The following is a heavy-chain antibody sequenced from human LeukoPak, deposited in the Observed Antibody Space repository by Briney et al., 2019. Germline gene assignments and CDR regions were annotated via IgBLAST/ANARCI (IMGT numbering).Heavy chain of an antibody. D-gene: IGHD2-15*01. V-gene: IGHV4-34*01. J-gene: IGHJ3*02. CDR1: GGSFSGYY. Sequence: PSETLSLTCAVYGGSFSGYYWSWIRQPPGKGLEWIGEINHSGSTNYNPSLKSRVTISVDTSKNQFSLKLSSVTAADTAVYYCARADIVVVVAATRGVSGAFDIWGQGTMVTVSS. CDR3: ARADIVVVVAATRGVSGAFDI. CDR2: INHSGST.